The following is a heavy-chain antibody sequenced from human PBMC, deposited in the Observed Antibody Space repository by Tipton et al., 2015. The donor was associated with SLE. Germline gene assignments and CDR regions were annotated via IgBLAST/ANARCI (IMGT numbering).Heavy chain of an antibody. CDR2: IYYSGST. CDR1: GGSISSSSYY. V-gene: IGHV4-39*07. D-gene: IGHD4-11*01. J-gene: IGHJ2*01. Sequence: TLSLTCTVSGGSISSSSYYWGWIRQPPGKGLEWIGSIYYSGSTYYNPSLKSRVTISVDTSKNQFSLKLSSVTAADTAVYYCARELLSPMTTVHWYFDLWGRGTLVTVSS. CDR3: ARELLSPMTTVHWYFDL.